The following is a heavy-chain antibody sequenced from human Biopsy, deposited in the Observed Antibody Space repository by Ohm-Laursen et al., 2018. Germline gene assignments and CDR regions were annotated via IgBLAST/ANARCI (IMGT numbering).Heavy chain of an antibody. CDR3: ASAGYNPDWNFDL. J-gene: IGHJ2*01. CDR1: GGPIDSYY. D-gene: IGHD5-24*01. Sequence: VTLSLTCTVSGGPIDSYYWSWIRQPPGQAREWIGYIYFTGRTSYNPSLKRRVIMSVNTSKKQFSLRLSSVTAADTAVYYCASAGYNPDWNFDLWGRGTRVTVSS. V-gene: IGHV4-59*12. CDR2: IYFTGRT.